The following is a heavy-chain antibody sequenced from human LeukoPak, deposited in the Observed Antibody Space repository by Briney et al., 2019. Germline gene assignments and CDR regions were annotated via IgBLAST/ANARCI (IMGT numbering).Heavy chain of an antibody. V-gene: IGHV3-15*01. CDR2: IKSIPDGGTT. J-gene: IGHJ4*02. D-gene: IGHD1-26*01. CDR1: GLTFRNVW. Sequence: GGSLRLSCTVTGLTFRNVWLSWVREAPGKGLEGVGRIKSIPDGGTTDYAAPVQGSFTLSRDDSKNTQYLQMDSPRAEDTAIYYCTPGGGGTYSSDFWGQGTLVTVSS. CDR3: TPGGGGTYSSDF.